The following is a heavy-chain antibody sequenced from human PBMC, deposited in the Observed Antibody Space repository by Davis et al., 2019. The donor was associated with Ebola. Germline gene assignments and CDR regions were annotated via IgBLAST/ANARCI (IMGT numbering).Heavy chain of an antibody. Sequence: ASVKVSCKASGYTLTRNAMNWVRQAPGQGLEWVGWINTNRGNPTYARGFTGRFVFSLDSSVNTAYLQISSLKAEDTAVYYCARGDGSWGYYYGMDVWGQGTTVIVSS. CDR3: ARGDGSWGYYYGMDV. J-gene: IGHJ6*02. D-gene: IGHD3-10*01. CDR1: GYTLTRNA. V-gene: IGHV7-4-1*02. CDR2: INTNRGNP.